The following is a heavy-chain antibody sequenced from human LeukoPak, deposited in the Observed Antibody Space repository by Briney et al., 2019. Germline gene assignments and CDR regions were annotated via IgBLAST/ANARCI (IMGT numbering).Heavy chain of an antibody. D-gene: IGHD3-3*01. Sequence: GASVKVSCKASGYTFTSYYMHWVRQAPGQGLEWMGIINPSGGSTSYAQKFQGRVTMTRDTSTSTVYMELSSLRSEDTAVYYCARDQSPSQPTIFGVVMRPDGGFDPWGQGTLVTVSS. CDR3: ARDQSPSQPTIFGVVMRPDGGFDP. CDR1: GYTFTSYY. J-gene: IGHJ5*02. V-gene: IGHV1-46*01. CDR2: INPSGGST.